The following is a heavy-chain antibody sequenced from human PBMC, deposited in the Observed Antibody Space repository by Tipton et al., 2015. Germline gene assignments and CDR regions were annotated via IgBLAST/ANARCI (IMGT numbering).Heavy chain of an antibody. CDR2: IYYSGST. CDR3: ARDLEHGMDV. D-gene: IGHD5-24*01. J-gene: IGHJ6*02. CDR1: GGSINNYY. V-gene: IGHV4-59*01. Sequence: TLSLTCTVSGGSINNYYWSWIRQPPGKGLEWIGYIYYSGSTNYNPSLKSRVTTSVDTSKNQFSLTLNSVAAADTAVYYCARDLEHGMDVWGHGTTVTVSS.